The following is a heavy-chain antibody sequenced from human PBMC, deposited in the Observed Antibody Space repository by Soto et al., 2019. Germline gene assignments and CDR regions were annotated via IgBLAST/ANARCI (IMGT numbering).Heavy chain of an antibody. V-gene: IGHV4-59*01. J-gene: IGHJ4*02. CDR1: GVSISSDY. CDR2: IYYNGNT. CDR3: ARLAYTSGFTFDY. Sequence: QVQLQESGPGLVKPSETLSLTCTVSGVSISSDYWTWIRQPPGERLGWIGYIYYNGNTNYNSSLKSRVTISIDTSKNQFSLKLNSVTAADTAVYFCARLAYTSGFTFDYWGRGTLVTVSS. D-gene: IGHD5-18*01.